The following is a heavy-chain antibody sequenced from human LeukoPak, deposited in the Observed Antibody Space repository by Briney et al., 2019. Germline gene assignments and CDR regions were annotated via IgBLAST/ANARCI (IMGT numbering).Heavy chain of an antibody. CDR2: ISYDGSNK. D-gene: IGHD5-12*01. J-gene: IGHJ4*02. V-gene: IGHV3-30*18. Sequence: GRSLRLSCVASGFTFSSHGMHWVRQAPGKGLEWVAVISYDGSNKYYADSVKGRFTISRDNSKNTLYLQMNSLRAEDTAVYYCAKGSGYDSLGYWGQGTLVTVSS. CDR1: GFTFSSHG. CDR3: AKGSGYDSLGY.